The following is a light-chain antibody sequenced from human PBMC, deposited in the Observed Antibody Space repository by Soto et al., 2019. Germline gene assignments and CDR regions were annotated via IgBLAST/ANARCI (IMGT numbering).Light chain of an antibody. J-gene: IGKJ1*01. CDR2: GAS. CDR1: QRVSSSY. V-gene: IGKV3-20*01. Sequence: VLAQSPGPLSLSPGERATLSFTSGQRVSSSYLAGYQQKPRQAPRLLIYGASSRAAGSPDRFSGSGCGTAFTPPISRLGADDFAVEYCQHYGSSPWTFGQGTKVDI. CDR3: QHYGSSPWT.